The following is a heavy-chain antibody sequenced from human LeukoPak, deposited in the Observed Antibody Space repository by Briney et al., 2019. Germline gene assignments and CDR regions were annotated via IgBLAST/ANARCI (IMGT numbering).Heavy chain of an antibody. J-gene: IGHJ4*02. CDR2: IIPIFGTA. D-gene: IGHD6-13*01. Sequence: ASVKVSCKASGGTFSSYAISWVRQAPGQGLEWMGGIIPIFGTANYAQKFQGRVTITTDESTSTAYMELSSLRSEDTAVYYCARAHPKPQQPYYFDYWGQGTLVTVSS. V-gene: IGHV1-69*05. CDR1: GGTFSSYA. CDR3: ARAHPKPQQPYYFDY.